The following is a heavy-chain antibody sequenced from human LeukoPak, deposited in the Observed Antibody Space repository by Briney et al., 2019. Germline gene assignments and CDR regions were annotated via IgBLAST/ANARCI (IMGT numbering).Heavy chain of an antibody. D-gene: IGHD3-9*01. CDR3: AKRLRWNILTGYYSEDYFDY. CDR1: GFTFSSYA. J-gene: IGHJ4*02. Sequence: GGSLRLSCAASGFTFSSYAMSRVRQAPGKGLEWVSAISGSGGSTYYADSVKGRFTISRDNSKNTLYLQMNSLRAEDTAVYYCAKRLRWNILTGYYSEDYFDYWGQGTLVTVSS. CDR2: ISGSGGST. V-gene: IGHV3-23*01.